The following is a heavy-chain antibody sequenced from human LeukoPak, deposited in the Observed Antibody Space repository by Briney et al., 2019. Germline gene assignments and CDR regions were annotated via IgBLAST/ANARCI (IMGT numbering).Heavy chain of an antibody. CDR2: ISTSSSYT. V-gene: IGHV3-11*06. Sequence: GGSLRLSCAASGLTFRNYYMSWIRQAPGKGLEWVSSISTSSSYTKYADSVKGRFTISRDNAKNSLYLQMNSLRVEDTAVYYCARGGANRFDNWGQGTLVTVSS. CDR1: GLTFRNYY. J-gene: IGHJ4*02. D-gene: IGHD4/OR15-4a*01. CDR3: ARGGANRFDN.